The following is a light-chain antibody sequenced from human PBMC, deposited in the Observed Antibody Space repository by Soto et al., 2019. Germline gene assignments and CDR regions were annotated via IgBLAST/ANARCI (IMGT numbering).Light chain of an antibody. J-gene: IGLJ2*01. CDR3: QSADSSGTLG. CDR1: ALPKQY. V-gene: IGLV3-25*02. CDR2: KDS. Sequence: SYELTQPPSVSVSPGQTARITCSGDALPKQYAYWYQQKPGQAPVLVIYKDSERPSGIPERFSGSSSGTTVTLTISGVQAEDEADYYCQSADSSGTLGFGGGTQLTVL.